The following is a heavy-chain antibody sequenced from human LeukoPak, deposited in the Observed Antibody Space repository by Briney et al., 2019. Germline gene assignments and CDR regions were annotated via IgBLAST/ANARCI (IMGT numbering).Heavy chain of an antibody. CDR2: ISYSGNT. J-gene: IGHJ6*03. CDR3: ARGGYYYMDV. CDR1: GGSMNPYY. V-gene: IGHV4-59*01. Sequence: SETLSLTCTVSGGSMNPYYWSWIGQPPGKGLEWLAYISYSGNTKYNPSLKSRVIISVDTSKNHFSLKLSSVTAADTAVYYCARGGYYYMDVWGKGTTVTVSS.